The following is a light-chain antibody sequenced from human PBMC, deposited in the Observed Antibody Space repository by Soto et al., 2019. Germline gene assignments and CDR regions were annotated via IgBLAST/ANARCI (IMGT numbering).Light chain of an antibody. V-gene: IGLV2-11*01. CDR2: DVS. CDR3: CSYAGSYTLV. Sequence: QSALTQPRSVSGSPGQSVTISCTGTSSDVGGYNYVSWYQQHPGKAPKLMIYDVSKQPSGVPDRFSGSKSGNTASLTISGLQAEDEADYYCCSYAGSYTLVFGGGTKPPS. CDR1: SSDVGGYNY. J-gene: IGLJ2*01.